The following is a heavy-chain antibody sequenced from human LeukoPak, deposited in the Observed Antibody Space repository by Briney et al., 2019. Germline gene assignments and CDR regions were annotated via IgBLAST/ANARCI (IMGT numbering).Heavy chain of an antibody. CDR3: ARRRMVRGVILPNWFDP. J-gene: IGHJ5*02. D-gene: IGHD3-10*01. CDR2: INHSGST. CDR1: GGSFSGYY. V-gene: IGHV4-34*01. Sequence: SETLSLTYAVYGGSFSGYYWSWIRQPPGKGLEWIGEINHSGSTNYNPSLKSRVTISVDTSKNQFSLKLSSVTAADTAVYYCARRRMVRGVILPNWFDPWGQGTLVTVSS.